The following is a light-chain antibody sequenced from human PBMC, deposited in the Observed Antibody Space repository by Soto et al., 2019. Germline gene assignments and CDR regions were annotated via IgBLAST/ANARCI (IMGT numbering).Light chain of an antibody. V-gene: IGKV3-15*01. J-gene: IGKJ5*01. Sequence: EVVSTQSPPTLSVSPGERATLSCRASQSVRGNLAWYQQRPGQSPRLLIYGASSRATGIPARFSGSGSGTEFTLSISSLQSEDFAVYYCQQYNNWPFITFGQGTRLEIK. CDR1: QSVRGN. CDR2: GAS. CDR3: QQYNNWPFIT.